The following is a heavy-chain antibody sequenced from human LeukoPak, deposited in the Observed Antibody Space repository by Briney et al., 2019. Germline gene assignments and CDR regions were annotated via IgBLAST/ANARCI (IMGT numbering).Heavy chain of an antibody. CDR1: GYMFTRYY. CDR2: INPSGGRI. Sequence: ASVKVSCKASGYMFTRYYMHWVRQAPGQGLEWMGVINPSGGRISYAQKFQGRVTITADKSTSTAYMELSSLRSEDTAVYYCARGAAVAGGLDYWGQGTLVTVSS. D-gene: IGHD6-19*01. CDR3: ARGAAVAGGLDY. J-gene: IGHJ4*02. V-gene: IGHV1-46*01.